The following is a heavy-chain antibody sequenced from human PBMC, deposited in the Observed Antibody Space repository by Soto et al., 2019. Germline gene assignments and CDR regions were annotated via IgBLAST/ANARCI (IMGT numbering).Heavy chain of an antibody. CDR3: AKETGYSYGFQPNALDV. J-gene: IGHJ6*02. CDR1: GFTFSRYA. CDR2: ISSRGDRT. Sequence: PGGSLRLSCAGSGFTFSRYAMNWVRQAPGKGPEWVSIISSRGDRTSYAESVKGRFTISRDDSKNTLFLHMNSLGAEDTAVYYCAKETGYSYGFQPNALDVWGQGTTVTVSS. V-gene: IGHV3-23*01. D-gene: IGHD5-18*01.